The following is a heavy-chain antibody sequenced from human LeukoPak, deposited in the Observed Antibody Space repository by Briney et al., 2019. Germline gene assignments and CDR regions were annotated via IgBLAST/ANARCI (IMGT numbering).Heavy chain of an antibody. Sequence: ASVKVSCKASGGTFSSYAISWVRQAPGQGLEWMGGIIPIFGTANYAQKLQGRVTITADKSTSTAYMELSSLRSEDTAVYYCARDREQQWLGFDYWGQGTLVTVSS. J-gene: IGHJ4*02. V-gene: IGHV1-69*06. CDR1: GGTFSSYA. CDR2: IIPIFGTA. CDR3: ARDREQQWLGFDY. D-gene: IGHD6-19*01.